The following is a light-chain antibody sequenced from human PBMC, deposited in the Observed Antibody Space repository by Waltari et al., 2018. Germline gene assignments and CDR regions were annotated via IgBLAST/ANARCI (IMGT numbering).Light chain of an antibody. CDR3: QQHNSYPWT. CDR2: YAS. Sequence: DIQMTQSPSSLSASVGDTVTITCRASQVINNYLDWYQQKPGKAPNPLIYYASNLESGVPSRFSGSGSGTDFILTISSLQPEDFATYYCQQHNSYPWTFGQGTKVEIK. CDR1: QVINNY. V-gene: IGKV1-16*01. J-gene: IGKJ1*01.